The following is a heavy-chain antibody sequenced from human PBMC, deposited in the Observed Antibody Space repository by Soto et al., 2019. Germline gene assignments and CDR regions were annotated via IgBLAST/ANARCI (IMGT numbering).Heavy chain of an antibody. CDR1: GYTFSNCW. CDR2: IYPGDSDT. D-gene: IGHD2-8*01. J-gene: IGHJ4*02. V-gene: IGHV5-51*01. Sequence: GESLKISCKGSGYTFSNCWIGWVRQMPGKGLEWMGIIYPGDSDTKYSPSFEGHVTISADKSITTAYLQWSSLKASDTAMYYCARQYCSNGIYYRHVDYWGQGTQVTVSS. CDR3: ARQYCSNGIYYRHVDY.